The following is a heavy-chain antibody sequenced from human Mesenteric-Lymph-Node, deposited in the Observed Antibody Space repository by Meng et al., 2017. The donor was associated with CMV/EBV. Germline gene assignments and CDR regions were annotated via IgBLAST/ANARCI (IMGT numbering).Heavy chain of an antibody. CDR1: GFTFDNYA. Sequence: LSLTCAASGFTFDNYAMHWVRQAPGKGLEWVSGISWNGVSIGYADSVKGRFTISRDNAKNSLYLQMNSLRPEDTAFYYCAKGDYGMGENYFDSWGQGTLVTVSS. D-gene: IGHD4-17*01. CDR2: ISWNGVSI. J-gene: IGHJ4*02. V-gene: IGHV3-9*01. CDR3: AKGDYGMGENYFDS.